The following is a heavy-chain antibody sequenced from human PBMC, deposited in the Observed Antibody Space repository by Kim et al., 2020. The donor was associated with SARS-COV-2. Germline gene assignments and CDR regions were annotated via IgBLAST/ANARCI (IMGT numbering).Heavy chain of an antibody. D-gene: IGHD3-22*01. Sequence: YYADSVKGRFTISRNTSKNTLYLQMNSRRAEDTAVYYCASIRGVVVVNDCWGQGALVTVSS. J-gene: IGHJ4*02. CDR3: ASIRGVVVVNDC. V-gene: IGHV3-23*01.